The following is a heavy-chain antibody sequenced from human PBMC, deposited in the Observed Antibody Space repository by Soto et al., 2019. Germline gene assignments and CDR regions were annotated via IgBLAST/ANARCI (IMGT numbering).Heavy chain of an antibody. CDR1: GYTFTSYA. D-gene: IGHD3-10*01. Sequence: QVQLVQSGAEVKKPGASGKVSCKASGYTFTSYARHWVRKAPGQRLEWMGWINAGNGNTKYSQKFQGRVTITRDTSASTAYMELSSLRSEDTAVYYCAVLGSGSTSNYWGQGTLVTVSS. CDR2: INAGNGNT. V-gene: IGHV1-3*01. CDR3: AVLGSGSTSNY. J-gene: IGHJ4*02.